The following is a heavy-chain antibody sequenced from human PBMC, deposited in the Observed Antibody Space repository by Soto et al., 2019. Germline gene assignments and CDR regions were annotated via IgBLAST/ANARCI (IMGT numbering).Heavy chain of an antibody. CDR1: GFTFSSYG. D-gene: IGHD3-9*01. Sequence: QVQLVESGGGVVQPGRSLRLSCAASGFTFSSYGRHWVRQAPGKGLEWVAVISYDGSNKYYADSVKGRFTISRDNSKNTLYLQMNSLRAEDTAVYYCAKDLRYYDILTGLDYWGQGTLVTVSS. CDR2: ISYDGSNK. V-gene: IGHV3-30*18. J-gene: IGHJ4*02. CDR3: AKDLRYYDILTGLDY.